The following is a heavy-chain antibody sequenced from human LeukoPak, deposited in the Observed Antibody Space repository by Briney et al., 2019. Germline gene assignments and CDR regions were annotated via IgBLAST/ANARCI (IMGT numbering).Heavy chain of an antibody. V-gene: IGHV3-66*01. D-gene: IGHD6-13*01. CDR3: ARVLQQLAFDY. Sequence: GGSLRLSCAASGFTFSSYSMNWVRQAPGKGLEWVSVIYSGGSTYYADSVKGRFTISRDNSKNTLYLQMNSLRAEDTAVYYCARVLQQLAFDYWGQGTLVTVSS. CDR1: GFTFSSYS. J-gene: IGHJ4*02. CDR2: IYSGGST.